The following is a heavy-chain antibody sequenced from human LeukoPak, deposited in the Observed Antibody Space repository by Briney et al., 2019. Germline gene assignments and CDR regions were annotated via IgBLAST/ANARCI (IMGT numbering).Heavy chain of an antibody. D-gene: IGHD3-22*01. CDR3: ARGPQYYYDSSGTGFDY. Sequence: PSETLSLTCTVSGGSISSYYWSWIRQPPGKGLEWIGYIYYSGSTNYNPSLKSRVTMSVDTSKNQFSLKLSSVTAADTAVYYCARGPQYYYDSSGTGFDYWGQGTLVTVSS. V-gene: IGHV4-59*12. CDR2: IYYSGST. J-gene: IGHJ4*02. CDR1: GGSISSYY.